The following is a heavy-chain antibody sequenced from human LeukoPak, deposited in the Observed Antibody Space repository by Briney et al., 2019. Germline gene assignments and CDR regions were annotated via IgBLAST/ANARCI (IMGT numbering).Heavy chain of an antibody. CDR3: ARGTIGGDSLAGWFDP. D-gene: IGHD2-21*02. J-gene: IGHJ5*02. Sequence: SETLSLTCTVSGGSISSYYWSWIRQTPGKGLEWIGSIYYSGSTYYNPSLKSRVTISVDTSKNQFSLKLSSVTAADTAVYYCARGTIGGDSLAGWFDPWGQGTLVTVSS. CDR1: GGSISSYY. CDR2: IYYSGST. V-gene: IGHV4-59*12.